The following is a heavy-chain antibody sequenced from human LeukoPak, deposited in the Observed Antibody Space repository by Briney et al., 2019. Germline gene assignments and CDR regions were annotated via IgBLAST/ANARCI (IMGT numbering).Heavy chain of an antibody. J-gene: IGHJ6*01. CDR1: GGSFSGYY. V-gene: IGHV4-34*01. CDR3: ARHIGHYDFWSGYYYYYYGMDV. CDR2: INHSGST. Sequence: PSETLSLTCAVYGGSFSGYYWSWIRQPPGKGLEWIGEINHSGSTNYNPSLKSRVTISVDTSKNQFSLKLSSVTAADTAVYYCARHIGHYDFWSGYYYYYYGMDVWGQGTTVTVSS. D-gene: IGHD3-3*01.